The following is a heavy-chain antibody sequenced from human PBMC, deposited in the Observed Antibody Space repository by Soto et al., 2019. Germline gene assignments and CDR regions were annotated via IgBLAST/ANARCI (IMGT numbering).Heavy chain of an antibody. Sequence: QVQLVHSGAEVKKPGSSVKVSCKASGGTFSSYGISWVRQAPGQGLEWMGGIIPIFGTANYAQKFQGRVTINADESTSTAYMELSSLRSEDTAVYYCARESYCSSTSCYGSSWFDPWDQGTLVTVSS. CDR3: ARESYCSSTSCYGSSWFDP. J-gene: IGHJ5*02. CDR2: IIPIFGTA. D-gene: IGHD2-2*01. CDR1: GGTFSSYG. V-gene: IGHV1-69*01.